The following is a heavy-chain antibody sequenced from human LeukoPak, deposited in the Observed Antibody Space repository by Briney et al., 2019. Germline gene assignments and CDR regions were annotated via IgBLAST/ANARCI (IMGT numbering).Heavy chain of an antibody. J-gene: IGHJ4*02. Sequence: SGGSLRLSCAASGFTFSSYAMSWVRQAPGKGLEWVSAISGSGGSTYYADSVKGRFTISRDNAKNSLYLQMNSLRAEDTAVYYCARAQKFGDLDYWGQGTLVTVSS. V-gene: IGHV3-23*01. CDR1: GFTFSSYA. CDR3: ARAQKFGDLDY. D-gene: IGHD3-10*01. CDR2: ISGSGGST.